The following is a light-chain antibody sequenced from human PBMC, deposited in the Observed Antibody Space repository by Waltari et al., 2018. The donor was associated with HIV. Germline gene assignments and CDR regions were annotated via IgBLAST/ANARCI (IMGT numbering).Light chain of an antibody. CDR2: AAS. CDR3: QQYYSTPGT. CDR1: QGIRDS. Sequence: DIQMTQSPSSLSASVGDRVTITCRASQGIRDSLAWYQQKPGKAPKLLLYAASRLESGVPPRFSGSGSGTDYTLTISSLQPEDFATYYCQQYYSTPGTFGQGTKVEIK. J-gene: IGKJ1*01. V-gene: IGKV1-NL1*01.